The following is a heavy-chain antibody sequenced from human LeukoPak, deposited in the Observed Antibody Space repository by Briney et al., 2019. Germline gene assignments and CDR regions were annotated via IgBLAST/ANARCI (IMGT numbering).Heavy chain of an antibody. D-gene: IGHD2-2*02. V-gene: IGHV1-69*04. CDR2: IIVMLGTT. CDR1: GGTFSSHG. Sequence: SVKVSFKASGGTFSSHGITWVRQAPGQGLEWMGRIIVMLGTTNYAQKFQGRVTITADKSTSTAYMELGSLSSEDTAVYYCAREGGYCSSTSCYKHFDYWGQGTLVTVSS. J-gene: IGHJ4*02. CDR3: AREGGYCSSTSCYKHFDY.